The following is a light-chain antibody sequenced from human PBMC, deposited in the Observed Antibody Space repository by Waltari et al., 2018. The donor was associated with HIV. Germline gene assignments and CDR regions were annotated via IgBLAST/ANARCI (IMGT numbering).Light chain of an antibody. CDR3: HQSSSLPLT. Sequence: VLTQSPEFQSVAPQDKVTITCRASEHIGISLHWYQMKPDQSPSLLIRSASQSMSDGPSRFSGSGSGTDFTLTIDSLEAEDAATYFGHQSSSLPLTFGGGTRVEIK. V-gene: IGKV6-21*02. J-gene: IGKJ4*01. CDR2: SAS. CDR1: EHIGIS.